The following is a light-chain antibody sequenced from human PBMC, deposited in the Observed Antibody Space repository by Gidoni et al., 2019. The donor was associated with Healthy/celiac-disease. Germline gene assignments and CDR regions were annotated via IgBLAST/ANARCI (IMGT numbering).Light chain of an antibody. J-gene: IGKJ2*01. Sequence: EIVLTQSPATLSLSPGERATLSCRASQSVSSYLAWYQQKPGQAPRLLIYDASNRATGIPARFSGSGSGTDFTLTISSLEPEDFAVYYCQQRSNWLYTFAQXTKLEIK. CDR2: DAS. V-gene: IGKV3-11*01. CDR3: QQRSNWLYT. CDR1: QSVSSY.